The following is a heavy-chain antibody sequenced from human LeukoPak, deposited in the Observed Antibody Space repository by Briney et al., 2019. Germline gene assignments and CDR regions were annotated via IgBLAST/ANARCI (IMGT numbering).Heavy chain of an antibody. CDR2: ISYDGSNK. V-gene: IGHV3-30*18. CDR3: AKVSDYYDSSGYLDY. Sequence: GGSLRLSCAASGFTFSSYGMHWVRQAPGKGLEWVAVISYDGSNKYYADSVKGRFTISRDNSKNTLYLQMNSLRAEDTAVYYCAKVSDYYDSSGYLDYWGQGTLVTVSS. CDR1: GFTFSSYG. D-gene: IGHD3-22*01. J-gene: IGHJ4*02.